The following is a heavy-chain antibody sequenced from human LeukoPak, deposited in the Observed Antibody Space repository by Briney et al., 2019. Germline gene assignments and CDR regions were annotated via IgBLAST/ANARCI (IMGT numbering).Heavy chain of an antibody. J-gene: IGHJ4*02. CDR2: IYYSGPT. D-gene: IGHD3-10*01. V-gene: IGHV4-39*01. Sequence: SETLSLTCTVSGGSISGSSYHWCRLRQPPGKGLEWIGSIYYSGPTYYDPSLKSRVTVSVDTSKNQFSLKLNYVTATDTAVYYCARHYGPWGQGTLVTVSS. CDR3: ARHYGP. CDR1: GGSISGSSYH.